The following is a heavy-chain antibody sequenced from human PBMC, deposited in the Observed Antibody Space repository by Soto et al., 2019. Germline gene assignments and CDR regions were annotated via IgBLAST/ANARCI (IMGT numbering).Heavy chain of an antibody. Sequence: SVKVSCKASGGTFSSYAISWVRQAPGQGLEWMGGIIPIFGTANYAQKFQGRVTITADESTSTAYMELSSLRSEDTAVYYCARDGGYDFWSGPYYGMDVWDQGTTVTVSS. D-gene: IGHD3-3*01. J-gene: IGHJ6*02. CDR1: GGTFSSYA. CDR2: IIPIFGTA. CDR3: ARDGGYDFWSGPYYGMDV. V-gene: IGHV1-69*13.